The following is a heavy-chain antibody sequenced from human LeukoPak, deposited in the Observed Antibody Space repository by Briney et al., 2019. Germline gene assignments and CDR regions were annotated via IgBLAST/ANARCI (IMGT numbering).Heavy chain of an antibody. CDR1: GFTFSSYA. Sequence: GGSLRLSCAASGFTFSSYAMSWVSQAPGKGLEWVSAISGSGGSTYYADSVKGRFTISRDNSKNTLYLQMNSLRAEDTAVYYCANTLGYFDWLHNYYYYYGMDVWGQGTTVTVSS. V-gene: IGHV3-23*01. J-gene: IGHJ6*02. CDR2: ISGSGGST. CDR3: ANTLGYFDWLHNYYYYYGMDV. D-gene: IGHD3-9*01.